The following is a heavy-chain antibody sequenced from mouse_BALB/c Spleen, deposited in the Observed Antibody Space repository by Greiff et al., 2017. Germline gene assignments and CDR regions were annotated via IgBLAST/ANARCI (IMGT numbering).Heavy chain of an antibody. D-gene: IGHD2-4*01. CDR3: ARDSEYDYSAWFAY. J-gene: IGHJ3*01. V-gene: IGHV5-6*01. CDR2: ISDGGSYT. Sequence: EVQGVESGGGLVKPGGSLKLSCAASGFTFSSYAMSWVRQTPEKRLEWVATISDGGSYTYYPDSVKGRFTISRDNAKNNLYLQMSSLKSEDTAMYYCARDSEYDYSAWFAYWGQGTLVTVSA. CDR1: GFTFSSYA.